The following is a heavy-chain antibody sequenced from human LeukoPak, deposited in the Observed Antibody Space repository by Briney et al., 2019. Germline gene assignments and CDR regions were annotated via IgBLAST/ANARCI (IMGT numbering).Heavy chain of an antibody. J-gene: IGHJ4*02. CDR3: ARAPVTAKASIDY. V-gene: IGHV4-39*07. CDR2: IYYSGST. CDR1: GGSISSSSYY. D-gene: IGHD2-21*02. Sequence: SETLSLTCTVSGGSISSSSYYWGWIRQPPGKGLEWIGSIYYSGSTYYNPSLKSRVTISVDTSKNQFSLKLSSVTAADTAVYYCARAPVTAKASIDYWGQGTLVTVSS.